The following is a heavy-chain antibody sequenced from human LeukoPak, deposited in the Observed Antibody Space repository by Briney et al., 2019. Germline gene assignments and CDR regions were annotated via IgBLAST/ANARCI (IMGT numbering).Heavy chain of an antibody. V-gene: IGHV3-74*01. J-gene: IGHJ3*01. CDR2: INTAGST. CDR1: GFTFSRYN. Sequence: GGSLRLSCAGSGFTFSRYNMNWFRQAPGQGLVWVSRINTAGSTVYADPVKGRFTISRDNAKNMVYLQMNSLRAEDTAVYYCASFRDTDNWGRGTMVTVSS. CDR3: ASFRDTDN. D-gene: IGHD2-21*01.